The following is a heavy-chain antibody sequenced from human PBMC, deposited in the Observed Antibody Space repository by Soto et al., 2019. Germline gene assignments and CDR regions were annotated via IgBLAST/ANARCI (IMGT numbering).Heavy chain of an antibody. D-gene: IGHD5-12*01. V-gene: IGHV3-53*03. CDR1: GFTVRNNY. CDR3: ARAQDGYNFLYGPT. J-gene: IGHJ5*02. CDR2: IYGGGST. Sequence: PGGSLRLSCTASGFTVRNNYMSWVRQAAGKGLEWVSVIYGGGSTDYADSVKGRFIISRDNSKNTLYLQMNSLRAEDTAVYYCARAQDGYNFLYGPTWGQGTQVTVYS.